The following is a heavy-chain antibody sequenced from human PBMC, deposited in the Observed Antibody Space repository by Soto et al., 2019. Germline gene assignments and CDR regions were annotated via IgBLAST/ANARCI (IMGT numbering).Heavy chain of an antibody. D-gene: IGHD2-2*01. V-gene: IGHV3-23*01. CDR3: AKSLAPWNSATSWYYFDH. J-gene: IGHJ4*02. Sequence: GGSLRLSCPASGFSFTTYAMSWVRQAPGKGLEWVSAIGGDADSTYYADSVKGRFTISRDKSKNTLYLQMNSLRAADTALYYCAKSLAPWNSATSWYYFDHWGQGVLVTVSS. CDR1: GFSFTTYA. CDR2: IGGDADST.